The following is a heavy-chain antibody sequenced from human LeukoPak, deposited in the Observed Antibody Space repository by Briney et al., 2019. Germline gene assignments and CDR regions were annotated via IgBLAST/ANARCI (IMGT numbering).Heavy chain of an antibody. D-gene: IGHD6-13*01. CDR3: ARQLPTAAADTRGYFEY. CDR1: GGSISNADYY. Sequence: SETLSLTCSVSGGSISNADYYWSWIRQAPGKGLEWIGSIFYGERNHYNPSLKSRATMSVDTSKNQFSLKLTSVTAADAAMYYCARQLPTAAADTRGYFEYWGQGAVVTVSS. CDR2: IFYGERN. V-gene: IGHV4-39*01. J-gene: IGHJ4*01.